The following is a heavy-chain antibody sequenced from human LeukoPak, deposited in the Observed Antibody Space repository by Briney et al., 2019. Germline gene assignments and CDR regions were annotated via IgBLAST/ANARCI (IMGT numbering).Heavy chain of an antibody. CDR1: GGTFSSYA. D-gene: IGHD2/OR15-2a*01. Sequence: ASVKVPCKAFGGTFSSYAISWVRQAPGQGLEWMGGIIPIFGTANYAQKFQGRVTITADESTSTAYMELSSLRSEDTAVYYCARDHDSTRNFDYWGQGTLVTVSS. CDR3: ARDHDSTRNFDY. CDR2: IIPIFGTA. J-gene: IGHJ4*02. V-gene: IGHV1-69*13.